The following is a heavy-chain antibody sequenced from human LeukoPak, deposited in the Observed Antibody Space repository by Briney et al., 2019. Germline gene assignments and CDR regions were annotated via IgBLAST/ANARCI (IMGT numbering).Heavy chain of an antibody. CDR1: GGSLSSSSYY. Sequence: PSETLSLTCTVSGGSLSSSSYYWGWIRQPPGKGLEWIGSIYYSGSTYYNPSLKSRVTISVDTSKNQFSLKLSSVTAADTAVYYCARVWVLMGSSWYHGMDVWGQGTTVTVSS. D-gene: IGHD6-13*01. J-gene: IGHJ6*02. V-gene: IGHV4-39*07. CDR2: IYYSGST. CDR3: ARVWVLMGSSWYHGMDV.